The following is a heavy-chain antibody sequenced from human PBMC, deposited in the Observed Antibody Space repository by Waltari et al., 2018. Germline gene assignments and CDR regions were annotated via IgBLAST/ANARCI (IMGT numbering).Heavy chain of an antibody. CDR2: MSYNGAT. D-gene: IGHD5-12*01. V-gene: IGHV4-39*02. Sequence: QTQLQESGPGLGKPTDTLSLTCILCGSTLTSNRHYWAGIRQHPGQGLAWIGTMSYNGATYSSPSLKSRVTVSRDTSKNHLSLTLGSVTAADTAVYYCATYIGASIGTAAFDVWGQGTMVTVSS. CDR3: ATYIGASIGTAAFDV. J-gene: IGHJ3*01. CDR1: GSTLTSNRHY.